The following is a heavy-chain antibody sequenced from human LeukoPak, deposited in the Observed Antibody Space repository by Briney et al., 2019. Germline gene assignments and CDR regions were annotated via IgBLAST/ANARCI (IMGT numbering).Heavy chain of an antibody. V-gene: IGHV4-59*01. CDR1: GGSITSSY. D-gene: IGHD6-19*01. Sequence: SETLSLTCTVSGGSITSSYWSWLRQPPGKGLEWIAYINNNGRTNYNPSLKSRATISGDTSKNRFSLRLTSVTPADTAVYYCAKGAGWYEYWGQGTLVTVSS. CDR2: INNNGRT. CDR3: AKGAGWYEY. J-gene: IGHJ4*02.